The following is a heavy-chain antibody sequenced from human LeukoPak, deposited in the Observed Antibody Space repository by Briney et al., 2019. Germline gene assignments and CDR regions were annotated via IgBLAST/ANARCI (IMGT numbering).Heavy chain of an antibody. D-gene: IGHD3-22*01. CDR3: AREGYYYDSSGCSYYFDS. CDR1: GFTFSNYA. Sequence: GGSLRLSCAASGFTFSNYAMHWVRQAPGKGLEWVAVISYDGGSEYYADSVKGRFTISRDNSKMMYLQMNSLRTDDTAVYYCAREGYYYDSSGCSYYFDSWGQGTLVTVTS. CDR2: ISYDGGSE. V-gene: IGHV3-30*03. J-gene: IGHJ4*02.